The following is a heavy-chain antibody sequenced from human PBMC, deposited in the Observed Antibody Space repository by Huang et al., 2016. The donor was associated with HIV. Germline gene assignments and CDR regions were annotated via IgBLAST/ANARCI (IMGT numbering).Heavy chain of an antibody. J-gene: IGHJ4*02. CDR2: ISKSSSPI. CDR3: ARGMGASWFAY. D-gene: IGHD1-26*01. CDR1: GFTFSSEN. V-gene: IGHV3-48*02. Sequence: EVQLVESGGGLVQPGGSLRFSCAASGFTFSSENMNWVRQAPGKGLEWLSYISKSSSPIYYADSVKGRFTISRDNAKNALYLQMNRLRDEDTAVYYCARGMGASWFAYWGQGALVTVSS.